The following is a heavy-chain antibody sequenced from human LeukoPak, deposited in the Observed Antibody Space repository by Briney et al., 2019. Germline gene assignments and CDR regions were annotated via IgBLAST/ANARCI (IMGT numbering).Heavy chain of an antibody. Sequence: GGSLRLSCVVSGFMFGNYAMSWVRQAPGKGLEWVSAIGGSGGRTYYADSVKGRFAISRDNSKNTLYLQMNSLRAKDTAVYSCSKMRDYYDSAGNDYGDSPYFFDYWGQGTLVTVSS. V-gene: IGHV3-23*01. D-gene: IGHD3-22*01. CDR3: SKMRDYYDSAGNDYGDSPYFFDY. CDR2: IGGSGGRT. CDR1: GFMFGNYA. J-gene: IGHJ4*02.